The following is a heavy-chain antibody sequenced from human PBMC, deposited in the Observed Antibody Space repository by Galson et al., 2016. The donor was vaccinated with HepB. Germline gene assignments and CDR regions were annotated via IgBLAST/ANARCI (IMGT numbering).Heavy chain of an antibody. CDR1: EFTVSDNY. D-gene: IGHD3-10*01. V-gene: IGHV3-53*01. J-gene: IGHJ4*02. CDR2: ISGDGVT. Sequence: SLRLSCAASEFTVSDNYMSWVRQAPGKGLEWVSLISGDGVTYYADSVKGRFTIPRDHSDNSLYLQMNSLSAEDTAVYYCARRRGNTNFDYWGQGTLVTVSS. CDR3: ARRRGNTNFDY.